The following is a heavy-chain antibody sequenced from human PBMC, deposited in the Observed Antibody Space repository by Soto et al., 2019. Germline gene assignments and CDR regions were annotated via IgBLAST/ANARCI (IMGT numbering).Heavy chain of an antibody. CDR2: VNPISGDT. CDR1: GYTFTGHY. V-gene: IGHV1-2*02. CDR3: ARVKCTPYGMDV. D-gene: IGHD2-2*01. Sequence: ASVKVSCKASGYTFTGHYIHWVRQAPGQGLEWMGWVNPISGDTNCAQKFQDRVTMTRDTSITTAYMDLSRLVSGDTAVYYYARVKCTPYGMDVWGQGTTVTVSS. J-gene: IGHJ6*02.